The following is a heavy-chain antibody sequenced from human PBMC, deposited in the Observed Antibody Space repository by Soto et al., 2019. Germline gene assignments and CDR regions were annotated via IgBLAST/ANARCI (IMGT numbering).Heavy chain of an antibody. Sequence: SETLSLTCTVSGGSISSSSYYWGWIRQPPGKGLEWIGSIYYSGSTYYNPSLKSRVTISVDTSKNQFSLKLSSVTAADTAVYYCARQLEAKITMTAFDPWGQGTLVTVSS. CDR2: IYYSGST. J-gene: IGHJ5*02. CDR3: ARQLEAKITMTAFDP. D-gene: IGHD3-22*01. CDR1: GGSISSSSYY. V-gene: IGHV4-39*01.